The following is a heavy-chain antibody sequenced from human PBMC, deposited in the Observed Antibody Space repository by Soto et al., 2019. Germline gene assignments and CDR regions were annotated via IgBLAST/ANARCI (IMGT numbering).Heavy chain of an antibody. J-gene: IGHJ4*02. V-gene: IGHV4-34*01. Sequence: SETLSLTCAVYGGSYSGYYWNWHRQPPGKGLEWIGEINHSGSTNYNPSLKSRVTISVDTSKNQLCLKVSSVTSADTAVYYCARRLSSSSPINHFAYWGQGTLVTIS. D-gene: IGHD6-6*01. CDR1: GGSYSGYY. CDR2: INHSGST. CDR3: ARRLSSSSPINHFAY.